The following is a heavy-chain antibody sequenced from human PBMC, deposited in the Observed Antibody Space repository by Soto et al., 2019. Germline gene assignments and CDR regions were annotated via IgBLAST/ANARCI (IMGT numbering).Heavy chain of an antibody. Sequence: QVQLQQSGPGLVKPSQTPSLTCAISGDSVSSNSAAWNWIRQSPSRGLEWLGRTYYRSKWYNDYAVSVNSRITINPDTSKNQFSLQMNSVTPEDTAVYYCARAPGYDHYHYYGMDVWGQGTTVTVSS. CDR3: ARAPGYDHYHYYGMDV. CDR1: GDSVSSNSAA. J-gene: IGHJ6*02. D-gene: IGHD3-3*01. CDR2: TYYRSKWYN. V-gene: IGHV6-1*01.